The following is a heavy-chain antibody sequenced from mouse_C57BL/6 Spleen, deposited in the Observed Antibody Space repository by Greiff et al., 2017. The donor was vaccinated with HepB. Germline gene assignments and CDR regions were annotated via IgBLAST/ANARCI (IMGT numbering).Heavy chain of an antibody. CDR3: TRSGYYCNPYWYFEV. CDR1: GYTFTDYE. J-gene: IGHJ1*03. Sequence: VQLQQSGAELVRPGASVTLSCKASGYTFTDYEMHWVKQTPVHGLEWIGAIDPETGGTAYNQKFKGKAILTADKSSSTAYMELRSLTSEDSAVYYCTRSGYYCNPYWYFEVWGTGTTVTVSS. V-gene: IGHV1-15*01. D-gene: IGHD2-1*01. CDR2: IDPETGGT.